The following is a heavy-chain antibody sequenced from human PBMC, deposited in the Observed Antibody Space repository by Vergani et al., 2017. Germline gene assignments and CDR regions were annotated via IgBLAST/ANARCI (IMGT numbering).Heavy chain of an antibody. J-gene: IGHJ4*02. V-gene: IGHV4-30-4*01. CDR3: ARGNECGDCAVAPRETYFDY. CDR1: GGSISSGDYY. Sequence: QVQLQESGPGLVKPSQTLSLTCTVSGGSISSGDYYWSWIRQPPGKGLEWIGYIYYSGSTYYNPSLKSRVTISVDTSKNQFSLKLSSVTAADTAVYYCARGNECGDCAVAPRETYFDYWGQGTLVTVSS. CDR2: IYYSGST. D-gene: IGHD2-21*02.